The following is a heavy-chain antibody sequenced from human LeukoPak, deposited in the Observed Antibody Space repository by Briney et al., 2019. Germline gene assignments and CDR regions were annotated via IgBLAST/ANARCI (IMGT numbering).Heavy chain of an antibody. V-gene: IGHV3-30*19. D-gene: IGHD6-19*01. CDR2: VSHDGSNE. J-gene: IGHJ4*02. Sequence: GGSLRLSCAATGVTFSSFGMHWVRLAPGKGLEWVAVVSHDGSNEYYVDSVKGRFTISRDNSNNTLYLQMNGLRAEDTAVYYCTRRVSWLVPFDYWGQGTLVTVSS. CDR3: TRRVSWLVPFDY. CDR1: GVTFSSFG.